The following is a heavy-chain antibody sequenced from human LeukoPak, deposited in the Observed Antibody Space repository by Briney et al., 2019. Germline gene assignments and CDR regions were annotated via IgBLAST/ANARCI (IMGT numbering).Heavy chain of an antibody. CDR3: ATERVSSSSGWGYYYMDV. J-gene: IGHJ6*03. Sequence: ASVKVSCKVSGYTLTELSMHWVRQAPGKGLEWMGGFDPEDGETIYAQKFQGRVTMTEDTSTDTAYMERSSLRSEDTAVYYCATERVSSSSGWGYYYMDVWGKGTTVTVSS. V-gene: IGHV1-24*01. CDR1: GYTLTELS. D-gene: IGHD6-19*01. CDR2: FDPEDGET.